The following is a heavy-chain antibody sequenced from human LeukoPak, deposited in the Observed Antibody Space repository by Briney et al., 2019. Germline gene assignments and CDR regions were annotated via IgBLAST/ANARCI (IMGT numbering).Heavy chain of an antibody. CDR2: INHSGST. Sequence: SETLSLTCAVYGGSFSGYYWSWIRQPPGKGLEWIGEINHSGSTNYNPSLKSRVTISVDTSKNQFSLKLSSVTAADTAVYYCARDSTQPSPSGSAREEAFDIWGQGTMVTVSS. CDR3: ARDSTQPSPSGSAREEAFDI. V-gene: IGHV4-34*01. J-gene: IGHJ3*02. D-gene: IGHD1-26*01. CDR1: GGSFSGYY.